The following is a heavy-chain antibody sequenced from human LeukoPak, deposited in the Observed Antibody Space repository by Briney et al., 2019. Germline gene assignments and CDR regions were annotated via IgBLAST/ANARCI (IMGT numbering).Heavy chain of an antibody. CDR2: ISSISRTI. CDR3: ARERKSNYYLDV. CDR1: GFNFTRYN. Sequence: HPGGSLRLSCAASGFNFTRYNMNWVRQTPGKGLEHISYISSISRTIDNADSVKGRFTISRDNAKNSLYLQMNSLRAEDTAVYYCARERKSNYYLDVWGKGTTVTVSS. V-gene: IGHV3-48*01. J-gene: IGHJ6*03.